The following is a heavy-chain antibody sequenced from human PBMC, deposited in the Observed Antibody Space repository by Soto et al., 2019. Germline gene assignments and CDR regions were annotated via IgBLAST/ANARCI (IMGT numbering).Heavy chain of an antibody. CDR2: INPNSGGT. J-gene: IGHJ3*02. CDR1: GYTFTGYY. V-gene: IGHV1-2*04. D-gene: IGHD3-22*01. Sequence: ASVKVSCKASGYTFTGYYMHWVRQAPGQGLEWMGWINPNSGGTNCAQKFQGWVTMTRDTSISTAYMELSRLRSDDTAVYYCAREASLKYYYDSSGFEDAFDIWGQGTMVTVSS. CDR3: AREASLKYYYDSSGFEDAFDI.